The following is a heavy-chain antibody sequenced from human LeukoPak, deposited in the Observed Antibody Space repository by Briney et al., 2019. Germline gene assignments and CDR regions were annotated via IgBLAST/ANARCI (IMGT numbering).Heavy chain of an antibody. CDR3: ARDDSGSYYGDY. V-gene: IGHV1-69*04. J-gene: IGHJ4*02. Sequence: SVKVSCKASGGTFSSYAISWVRQAPGRGLEWMGRIIPIFGIANYAQKFQGRVTITADKSTSTAYMELSSLRSEDTAVYYCARDDSGSYYGDYWGQGTLVTVSS. CDR2: IIPIFGIA. D-gene: IGHD1-26*01. CDR1: GGTFSSYA.